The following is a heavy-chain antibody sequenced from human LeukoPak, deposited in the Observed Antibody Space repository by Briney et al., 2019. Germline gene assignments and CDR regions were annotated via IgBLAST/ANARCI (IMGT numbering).Heavy chain of an antibody. CDR1: GGSFSGYY. J-gene: IGHJ6*03. V-gene: IGHV4-34*01. Sequence: SETLSLTCDVYGGSFSGYYWSWIRQPPGKGLEWIGEINHSGSTNYNPSLKSRVTISVDTSKNQFSLKLSSVTAADTAVYYCARVASSSSHYYYYYMDVWGKGTTVTVSS. CDR3: ARVASSSSHYYYYYMDV. CDR2: INHSGST. D-gene: IGHD6-6*01.